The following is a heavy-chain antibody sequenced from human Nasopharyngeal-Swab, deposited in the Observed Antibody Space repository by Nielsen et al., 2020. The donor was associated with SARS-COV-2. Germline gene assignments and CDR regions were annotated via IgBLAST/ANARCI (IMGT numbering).Heavy chain of an antibody. J-gene: IGHJ4*02. CDR1: GFTFRSYA. CDR2: ISGSDYST. CDR3: ARAGGGYSYADY. D-gene: IGHD5-18*01. Sequence: GESLKISCAASGFTFRSYAISWVRQAPGKGLEWVSVISGSDYSTYYADSVKGRFTISRDNSKNTLYLHMNSLRAEDTAVYYCARAGGGYSYADYWGQGTLVTVSS. V-gene: IGHV3-23*01.